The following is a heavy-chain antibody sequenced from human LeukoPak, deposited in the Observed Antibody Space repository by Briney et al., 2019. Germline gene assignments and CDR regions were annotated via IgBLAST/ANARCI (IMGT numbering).Heavy chain of an antibody. J-gene: IGHJ5*02. D-gene: IGHD3-10*01. CDR2: VKPDGSER. Sequence: GGSLRLSCAASGFTYRTYWMSWVRQAPGKGLEWVANVKPDGSERYYVDSVKGRFTISRDNAKNSVYLQMNSLRVEDTAVYYCAREQVRGVTHWFDPWGQGTLVTVSS. V-gene: IGHV3-7*01. CDR1: GFTYRTYW. CDR3: AREQVRGVTHWFDP.